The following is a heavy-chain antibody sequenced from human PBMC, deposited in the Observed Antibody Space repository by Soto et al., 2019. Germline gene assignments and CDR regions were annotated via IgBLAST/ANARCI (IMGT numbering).Heavy chain of an antibody. CDR2: ISGSGGSK. D-gene: IGHD4-17*01. CDR3: ARESRGTTVTTFFDY. Sequence: EVQLLESGGGLVRPGGSLRLSCAASGFTFSSYAMSWVRQAPGKGLEWVSVISGSGGSKSYADSVKGQFTISRDNSKNTVSLEMNSLRADGTAVYYCARESRGTTVTTFFDYWGQGTLVTVSS. V-gene: IGHV3-23*01. CDR1: GFTFSSYA. J-gene: IGHJ4*02.